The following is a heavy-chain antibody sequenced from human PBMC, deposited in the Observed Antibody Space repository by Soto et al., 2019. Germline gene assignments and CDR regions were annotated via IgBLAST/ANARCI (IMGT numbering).Heavy chain of an antibody. CDR2: IIPIFGTA. CDR3: AVPQGYPRSSIAAGSTDYYYYGMDV. Sequence: SVKVSCKASGGTFSSYAISWVRQAPGQGLEWMGGIIPIFGTANYAQKFQGRVTITADESTSTAYMELSSLRSEDTAVYYCAVPQGYPRSSIAAGSTDYYYYGMDVWGQGTTVTVSS. D-gene: IGHD6-25*01. J-gene: IGHJ6*02. CDR1: GGTFSSYA. V-gene: IGHV1-69*13.